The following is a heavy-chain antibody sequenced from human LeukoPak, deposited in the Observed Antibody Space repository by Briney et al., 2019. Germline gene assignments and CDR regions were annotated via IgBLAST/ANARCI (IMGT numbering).Heavy chain of an antibody. CDR1: GFTFSSYA. CDR3: AKDIVVVPAANFDY. D-gene: IGHD2-2*01. CDR2: ISGSGGST. Sequence: GGSLRLSCAASGFTFSSYAMSWVRQAPGKGLEWVSAISGSGGSTYYADSVKGRFTVSRDNSKNTLYLQMNSLRAEDTAVYYCAKDIVVVPAANFDYWGQGTLVTVSS. J-gene: IGHJ4*02. V-gene: IGHV3-23*01.